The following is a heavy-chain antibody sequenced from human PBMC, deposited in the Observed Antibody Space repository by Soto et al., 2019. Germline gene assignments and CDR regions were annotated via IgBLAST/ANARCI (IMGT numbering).Heavy chain of an antibody. CDR2: INPSGGST. V-gene: IGHV1-46*01. CDR3: ARSQEGAGHFDY. J-gene: IGHJ4*02. Sequence: ASVKVSCKASGYSFTSYYMYWVRQAPGQGLECMGIINPSGGSTSYAQKFQGRVTMTRDTSTSTVYMELSSLRYEDTAVYYCARSQEGAGHFDYWGQGTMVTVYS. D-gene: IGHD1-26*01. CDR1: GYSFTSYY.